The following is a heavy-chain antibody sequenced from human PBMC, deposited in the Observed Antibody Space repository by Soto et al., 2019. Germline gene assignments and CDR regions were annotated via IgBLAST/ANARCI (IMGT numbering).Heavy chain of an antibody. V-gene: IGHV4-59*01. Sequence: SETLSLTCTVSGGSISSYYWSWIRQPPGKGLEWIGYIYYSGSTNYNPSLRSRVTISVDTSKNQFSLKLSSVTAADTAVYYCARDHSDYDFWSGYSSWFDPWGQGTLVTVSS. CDR3: ARDHSDYDFWSGYSSWFDP. D-gene: IGHD3-3*01. J-gene: IGHJ5*02. CDR1: GGSISSYY. CDR2: IYYSGST.